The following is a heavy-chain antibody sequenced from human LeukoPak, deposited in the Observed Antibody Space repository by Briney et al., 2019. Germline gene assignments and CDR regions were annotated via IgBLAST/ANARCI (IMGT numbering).Heavy chain of an antibody. D-gene: IGHD3-9*01. J-gene: IGHJ3*02. CDR2: ISYDGSNK. CDR3: ANPYYDSSTGYYGTDAFDI. Sequence: GGSLRLSCAASGFTFSSYGMHWVRQAPGKGLEWVAVISYDGSNKYYAESVKGRFTISRDNSKNTLYLQMNSLRAEDTAVYYCANPYYDSSTGYYGTDAFDIWGQGTMVTVSS. V-gene: IGHV3-30*18. CDR1: GFTFSSYG.